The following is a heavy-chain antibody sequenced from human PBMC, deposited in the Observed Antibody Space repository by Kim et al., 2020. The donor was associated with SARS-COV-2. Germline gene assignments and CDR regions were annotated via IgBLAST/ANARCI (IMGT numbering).Heavy chain of an antibody. J-gene: IGHJ4*02. D-gene: IGHD1-7*01. V-gene: IGHV3-33*01. CDR1: GFTFSSYG. CDR2: IWYDGSNK. Sequence: GGSLRLSCAASGFTFSSYGMHWVRQAPGKGLEWVAVIWYDGSNKYYADSVKGRFTISRDNSKNTLYLQMNSLRAEDTAVYYCARESLLELHFDYWGQGTLVTVSS. CDR3: ARESLLELHFDY.